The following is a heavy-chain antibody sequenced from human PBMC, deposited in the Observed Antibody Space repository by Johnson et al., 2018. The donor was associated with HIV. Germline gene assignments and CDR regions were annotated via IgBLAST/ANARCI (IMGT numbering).Heavy chain of an antibody. CDR2: SGSGGST. D-gene: IGHD2-21*02. CDR3: ARGGGAYCGGDCYPDAFDI. V-gene: IGHV3-66*01. Sequence: VQLVESGGGLVQPGGSLRLSCSASGFSVSSNYMTWVRQAPGKGLEWVSAISGSGGSTNYADSVKGRFVISRDNSKSTLFLQMNSLRAEDSAAYYCARGGGAYCGGDCYPDAFDIWGQGTMVTVSS. CDR1: GFSVSSNY. J-gene: IGHJ3*02.